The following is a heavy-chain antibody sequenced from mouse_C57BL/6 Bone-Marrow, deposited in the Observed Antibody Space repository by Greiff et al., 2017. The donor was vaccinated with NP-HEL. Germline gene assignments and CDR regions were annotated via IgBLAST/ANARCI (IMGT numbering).Heavy chain of an antibody. D-gene: IGHD1-1*02. CDR3: ARGSWSYYAMDY. Sequence: EVNLVESEGGLVQPGSSMKLSCTASGFTFSDYYMAWVRQVPEKGLEWVANINYDGSSTYYLDSLKSRFIISRDNAKNILYLQMSSLKSEDTATYYCARGSWSYYAMDYWGQGTSVTVSS. CDR1: GFTFSDYY. CDR2: INYDGSST. J-gene: IGHJ4*01. V-gene: IGHV5-16*01.